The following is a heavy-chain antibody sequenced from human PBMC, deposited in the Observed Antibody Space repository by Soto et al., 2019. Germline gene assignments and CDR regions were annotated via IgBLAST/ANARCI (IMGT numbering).Heavy chain of an antibody. J-gene: IGHJ6*02. Sequence: ASVKVSCKASGYTFTSYYMHWVRQAPGQGLEWMVIINPSGGSTSYAQKFQGRVTMTRDTSTSTVYMELSSLRSEDTAVYYCARDRNTRGGGGGSGSDYNDYYYGMDVWG. CDR3: ARDRNTRGGGGGSGSDYNDYYYGMDV. CDR2: INPSGGST. V-gene: IGHV1-46*01. CDR1: GYTFTSYY. D-gene: IGHD3-10*01.